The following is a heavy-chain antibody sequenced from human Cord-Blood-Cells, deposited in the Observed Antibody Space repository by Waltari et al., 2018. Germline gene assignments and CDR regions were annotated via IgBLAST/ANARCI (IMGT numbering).Heavy chain of an antibody. D-gene: IGHD6-19*01. CDR1: EYTFTNYA. CDR3: ARDISVSPDY. Sequence: QVQLVHSGSELKKPGAAVTVSCKAPEYTFTNYAMNWVRQAPGQGLEWMGLINTNTGNPTYAQCFTGRFVFSLDTSVSTAYLQISSLKAEDTAVYYCARDISVSPDYWCQGTLVTVSS. CDR2: INTNTGNP. V-gene: IGHV7-4-1*02. J-gene: IGHJ4*02.